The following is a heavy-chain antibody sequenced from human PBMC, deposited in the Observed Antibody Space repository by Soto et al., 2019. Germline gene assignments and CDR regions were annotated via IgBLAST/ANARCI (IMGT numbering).Heavy chain of an antibody. CDR1: GVYVSSGSYY. CDR3: ARERHCSGGSCIDY. J-gene: IGHJ4*02. V-gene: IGHV4-61*01. D-gene: IGHD2-15*01. Sequence: QVQLQESGPGLVKPSETLSLTCTVSGVYVSSGSYYWSWVRQPPGKRLEWIGYVFYSGSTNYNPSLQSRVTISVDTSKNQLSLKLDSVTAADTAVYYCARERHCSGGSCIDYWGQGPLVTVSS. CDR2: VFYSGST.